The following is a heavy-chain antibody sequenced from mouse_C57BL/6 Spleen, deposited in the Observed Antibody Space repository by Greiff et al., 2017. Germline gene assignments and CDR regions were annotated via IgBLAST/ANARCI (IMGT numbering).Heavy chain of an antibody. CDR1: GFTFSDYG. J-gene: IGHJ2*01. D-gene: IGHD1-1*01. Sequence: EVKLMESGGGLVKPGGSLKLSCAASGFTFSDYGMHWVRQAPEKGLEWVAYISSGSSTIYYADTVKGRFTISRDNAKNTLFLQMTSLRSEDTAMYYCAREGYGSSYYFDYWGQGTTLTVSS. CDR3: AREGYGSSYYFDY. CDR2: ISSGSSTI. V-gene: IGHV5-17*01.